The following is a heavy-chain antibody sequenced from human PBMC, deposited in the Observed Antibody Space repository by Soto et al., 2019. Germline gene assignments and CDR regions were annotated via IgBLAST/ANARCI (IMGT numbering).Heavy chain of an antibody. Sequence: GGSLRLSCAASGFSFSDYAMSWVRQAPGKGLEWVSVISESGGSTHYADSVRGRFTVSRDNSKNSLSLRMNSLRDEDTAVYFCAKRSTYSSGWYSPLFDYWGQGALVTVSS. CDR3: AKRSTYSSGWYSPLFDY. V-gene: IGHV3-23*01. CDR1: GFSFSDYA. CDR2: ISESGGST. D-gene: IGHD6-13*01. J-gene: IGHJ4*02.